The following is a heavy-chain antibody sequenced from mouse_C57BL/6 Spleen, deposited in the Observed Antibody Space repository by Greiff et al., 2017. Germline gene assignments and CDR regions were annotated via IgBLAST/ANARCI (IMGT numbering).Heavy chain of an antibody. CDR2: IHPNSGST. CDR3: AKERNITTGAMDY. J-gene: IGHJ4*01. V-gene: IGHV1-64*01. D-gene: IGHD1-1*01. CDR1: GYTFTSYW. Sequence: QVQLQQPGAELVKPGASVKLSCKASGYTFTSYWMHWVKQRPGQGLEWIGMIHPNSGSTNYNEKFKSKATLTVDKSSSTAYMQLSSLTSEDSAVYYCAKERNITTGAMDYWGQGTSVTVSS.